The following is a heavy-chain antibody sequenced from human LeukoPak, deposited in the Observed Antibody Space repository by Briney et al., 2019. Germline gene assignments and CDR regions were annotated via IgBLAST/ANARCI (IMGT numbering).Heavy chain of an antibody. V-gene: IGHV1-46*01. CDR3: ARRGVEMAPVRPDNWFDP. CDR2: INPSGGST. J-gene: IGHJ5*02. CDR1: GYTFTSYY. D-gene: IGHD5-24*01. Sequence: GASVKVSCKASGYTFTSYYMHWVRQAPGQGLEWMGIINPSGGSTSYAQKFQGRVTMTRDTSTSTVYMELSSLRSEDTAVYYCARRGVEMAPVRPDNWFDPWGQGTLVTVSS.